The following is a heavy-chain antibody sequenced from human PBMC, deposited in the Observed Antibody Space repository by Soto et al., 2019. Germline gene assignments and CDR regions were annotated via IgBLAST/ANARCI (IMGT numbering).Heavy chain of an antibody. CDR1: GYTFTSYG. CDR3: ASGDSGYYFDS. CDR2: VSSYNDKT. V-gene: IGHV1-18*04. J-gene: IGHJ4*02. Sequence: ASVKVSCKASGYTFTSYGITWVRQAPGQGFEWMGWVSSYNDKTVYALKVQGRVTMTTDTSTSTAYMELRSLRPDDTAMYYCASGDSGYYFDSWGQGTLVTVSS. D-gene: IGHD3-10*01.